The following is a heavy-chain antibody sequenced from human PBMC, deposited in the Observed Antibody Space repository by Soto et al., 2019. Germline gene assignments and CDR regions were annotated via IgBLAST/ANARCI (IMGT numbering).Heavy chain of an antibody. V-gene: IGHV4-30-4*01. CDR2: IYYSGST. CDR3: AREKGDTSPVFDP. J-gene: IGHJ5*02. Sequence: PSETLSLTCTVSGGSISSGDYYWSWIRQPPGKGLEWIGYIYYSGSTYYNPSLKSRVTISVDTSKNQFSLKLSSVTAADTAVYYCAREKGDTSPVFDPWGQGTLVTVSS. D-gene: IGHD1-26*01. CDR1: GGSISSGDYY.